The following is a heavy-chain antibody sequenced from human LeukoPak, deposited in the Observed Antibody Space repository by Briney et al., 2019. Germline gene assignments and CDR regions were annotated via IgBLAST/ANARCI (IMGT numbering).Heavy chain of an antibody. V-gene: IGHV1-69*05. CDR3: ARGPNYYDSSGYSGYYYYYMDV. D-gene: IGHD3-22*01. Sequence: ASVKVSCKASGGTFSSYAISCVRQAPGQGLEWMGGIIPIFGTANYAQKFQGRVTITTDESTSTAYMELSSLRSEDTAVYYCARGPNYYDSSGYSGYYYYYMDVWGKGTTVTVSS. J-gene: IGHJ6*03. CDR2: IIPIFGTA. CDR1: GGTFSSYA.